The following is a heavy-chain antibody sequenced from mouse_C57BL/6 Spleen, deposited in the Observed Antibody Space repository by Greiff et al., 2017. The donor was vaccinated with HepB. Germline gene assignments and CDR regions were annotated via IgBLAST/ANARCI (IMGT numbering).Heavy chain of an antibody. V-gene: IGHV1-52*01. D-gene: IGHD1-1*01. J-gene: IGHJ2*01. CDR1: GYTFTSYW. Sequence: VQLQQPGAELVRPGSPVKLSCKASGYTFTSYWMHWVKQRPIQGLEWIGNIDPSDSETHYNQKFKDKATLTVDKSSSTAYMQLSSLTSEDSAVYYCARENTTVVANFDYWGQGTTLTVSS. CDR2: IDPSDSET. CDR3: ARENTTVVANFDY.